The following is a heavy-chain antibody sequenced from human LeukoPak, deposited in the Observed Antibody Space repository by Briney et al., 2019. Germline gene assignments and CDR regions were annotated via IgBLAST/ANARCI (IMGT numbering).Heavy chain of an antibody. CDR2: ISYDGSNK. D-gene: IGHD7-27*01. Sequence: GRSLRLSCAASGFTFSSYAMHWVRQAPGKGLEWVAVISYDGSNKYYADSVKGRYTISRDNSKSTLYLQMNNLRSEDTAVYYCARNPPLTGDFDFWGPGTMVTVSS. CDR3: ARNPPLTGDFDF. V-gene: IGHV3-30-3*01. CDR1: GFTFSSYA. J-gene: IGHJ4*02.